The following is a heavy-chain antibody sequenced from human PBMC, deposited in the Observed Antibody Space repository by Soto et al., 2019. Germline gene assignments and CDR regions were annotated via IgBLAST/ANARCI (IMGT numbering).Heavy chain of an antibody. CDR1: GFTFSSYA. CDR2: ISYDGSNK. V-gene: IGHV3-30-3*01. Sequence: PGGSLRLSCAASGFTFSSYAMHWVRQAPGKGLEWVAVISYDGSNKYYADSVKGRFTISRDNSKNTLYLQMNSLRAEDTAVYYCARDPRYYYDSSGFDYWGQGTLVTVSS. CDR3: ARDPRYYYDSSGFDY. D-gene: IGHD3-22*01. J-gene: IGHJ4*02.